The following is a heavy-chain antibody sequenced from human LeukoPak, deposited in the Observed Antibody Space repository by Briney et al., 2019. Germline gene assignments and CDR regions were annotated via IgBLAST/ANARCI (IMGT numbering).Heavy chain of an antibody. Sequence: GASVKVSCKASVYTFTGYYMHWVRQAPGQGLEWMGWINLDSGGTNYAQKFQGRLTMTTDTSTNTAYMELRSLRSDDTAVYYCARPLTYYYDSSGRQACDIWGRGTMVTVSS. CDR1: VYTFTGYY. D-gene: IGHD3-22*01. CDR3: ARPLTYYYDSSGRQACDI. CDR2: INLDSGGT. J-gene: IGHJ3*02. V-gene: IGHV1-2*02.